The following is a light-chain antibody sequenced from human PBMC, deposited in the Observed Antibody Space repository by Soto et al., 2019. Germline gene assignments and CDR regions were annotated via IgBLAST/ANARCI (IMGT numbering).Light chain of an antibody. CDR3: QQSYSTPIT. V-gene: IGKV1-39*01. J-gene: IGKJ5*01. Sequence: DIQMTQSPSSLSASVGDRVTITCRASQSISSYLNWYQQKPGKAPKLRIYAASSLQSGVPSRYSSSGSGTDFTLTISSLQPEDFATYYCQQSYSTPITFGQGTRLEIK. CDR2: AAS. CDR1: QSISSY.